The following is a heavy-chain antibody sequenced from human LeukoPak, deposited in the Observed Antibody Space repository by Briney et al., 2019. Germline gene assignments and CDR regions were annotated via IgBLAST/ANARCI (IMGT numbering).Heavy chain of an antibody. CDR2: INAGNGNT. J-gene: IGHJ4*02. CDR1: GYTFTSYA. V-gene: IGHV1-3*01. Sequence: GASVKVSCKASGYTFTSYAMHWVRQAPGQRLEWMGWINAGNGNTKYSQKFQGRVTITRDTSASTAYMELSSLRSEDTAVYYCARGADFDWSPGNYYFDYWGQGTLVTVSS. D-gene: IGHD3-9*01. CDR3: ARGADFDWSPGNYYFDY.